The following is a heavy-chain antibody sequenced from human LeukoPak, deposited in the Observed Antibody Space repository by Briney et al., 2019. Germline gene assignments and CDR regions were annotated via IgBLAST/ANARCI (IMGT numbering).Heavy chain of an antibody. J-gene: IGHJ3*02. V-gene: IGHV3-53*01. CDR1: GFTVSSNY. CDR3: TRDGYGAFDI. CDR2: IYSGGST. D-gene: IGHD5-18*01. Sequence: PGGSLRLSCAASGFTVSSNYMSWVRQAPGKRLEWVSVIYSGGSTYYADSVKGRFTISRDNSKNTLYLQMNSLRAEDTAVYYCTRDGYGAFDIWGQGTMVTVSS.